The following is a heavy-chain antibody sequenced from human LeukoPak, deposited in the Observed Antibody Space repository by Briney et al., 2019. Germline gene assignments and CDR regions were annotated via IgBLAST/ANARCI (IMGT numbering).Heavy chain of an antibody. D-gene: IGHD1-26*01. CDR1: GFAYSSYW. V-gene: IGHV3-7*04. J-gene: IGHJ4*02. CDR2: IRKDGNEK. Sequence: GGSLRLSCAVSGFAYSSYWMSWVRQAPGKGLEWVANIRKDGNEKYYVDSVKGRFTISRDNARNSLYLQMNSLRAEDTAVYYCARDGYSGSYYDYWGQGTLVTVSS. CDR3: ARDGYSGSYYDY.